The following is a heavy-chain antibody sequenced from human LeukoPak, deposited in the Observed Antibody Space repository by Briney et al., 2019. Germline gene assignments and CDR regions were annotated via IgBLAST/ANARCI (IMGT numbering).Heavy chain of an antibody. V-gene: IGHV3-64*01. Sequence: GGSLRLSCAASGFTFSSYAMHWVRQAPGKGLEDVSAISSNGGSTYYANSLKGRFTISRDNSKNTLYLQMGSLRAEDMAVYYCARVYSSSWYSAFDIWGQGTMVTVSS. CDR3: ARVYSSSWYSAFDI. CDR2: ISSNGGST. J-gene: IGHJ3*02. D-gene: IGHD6-13*01. CDR1: GFTFSSYA.